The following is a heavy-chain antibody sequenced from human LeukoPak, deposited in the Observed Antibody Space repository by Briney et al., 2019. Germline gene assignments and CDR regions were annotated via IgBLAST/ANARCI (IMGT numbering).Heavy chain of an antibody. Sequence: GGSLRLSCAASGFTFSSYAMHWVRQAPGKGLEWVAVISYDGSNKYYADSVKGRFTISRDNSKNTLYLQMNSLRAEDTAVYYCAKDHCSSTSCYDEYYMDVWGKGTTVTVSS. CDR3: AKDHCSSTSCYDEYYMDV. CDR1: GFTFSSYA. D-gene: IGHD2-2*01. V-gene: IGHV3-30-3*01. CDR2: ISYDGSNK. J-gene: IGHJ6*03.